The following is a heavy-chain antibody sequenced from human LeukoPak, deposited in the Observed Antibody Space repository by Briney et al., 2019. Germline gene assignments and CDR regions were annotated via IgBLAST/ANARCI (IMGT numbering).Heavy chain of an antibody. CDR3: AKAVGSGCYSDY. D-gene: IGHD6-19*01. CDR1: GFSFSSYA. V-gene: IGHV3-23*01. CDR2: ISGSGGGT. J-gene: IGHJ4*02. Sequence: GGSLRLSCAASGFSFSSYAMTWARQAPGKGPEWVSTISGSGGGTYYPDSVKGRFTISRDNSKNTLYLQMNSLRAEDTAVYYCAKAVGSGCYSDYWGQGTLVTVSS.